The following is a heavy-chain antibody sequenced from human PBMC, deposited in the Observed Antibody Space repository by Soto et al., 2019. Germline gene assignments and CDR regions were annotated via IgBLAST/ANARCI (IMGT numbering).Heavy chain of an antibody. CDR1: GFTFSSQA. V-gene: IGHV3-23*01. CDR3: AKGVGGGNSVYFDY. J-gene: IGHJ4*02. Sequence: EVQVLESGGGLVQPGGSLRLSCAASGFTFSSQAMSWVRQAPGKGLEWVSVISGSGGSTYYADSVKGRFTISRDNSKNTLYLQMDTLRAEYTALYYCAKGVGGGNSVYFDYWGQGTLVTVSS. D-gene: IGHD3-10*01. CDR2: ISGSGGST.